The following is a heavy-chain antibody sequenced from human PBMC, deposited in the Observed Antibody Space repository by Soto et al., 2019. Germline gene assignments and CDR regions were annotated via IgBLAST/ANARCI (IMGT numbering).Heavy chain of an antibody. J-gene: IGHJ4*02. CDR1: GGSISSGDYY. D-gene: IGHD3-9*01. CDR2: IYYSGST. Sequence: SETLSLTCTVSGGSISSGDYYWSWIRQPPGKGLEWIGYIYYSGSTYYNPSLKSRVTISVDTSKNQFSLKLSSVTAADTAVYYCASYDILTGTFDYWGQGTLVTVSS. V-gene: IGHV4-30-4*01. CDR3: ASYDILTGTFDY.